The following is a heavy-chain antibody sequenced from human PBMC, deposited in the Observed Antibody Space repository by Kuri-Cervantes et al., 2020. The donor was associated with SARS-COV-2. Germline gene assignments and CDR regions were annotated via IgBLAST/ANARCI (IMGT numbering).Heavy chain of an antibody. D-gene: IGHD3-10*01. J-gene: IGHJ4*02. Sequence: SGPTLVKPTQTLTLTCTFSGFPLSTSGMCVSWIRQPPGKALEWLARIDWDDDKYYSTSLKTRLTISKDTSKNQVVLTMTNMDPVDTATYSCARIRLTSYGSASYYEFDYWGQGTLVTVSS. CDR3: ARIRLTSYGSASYYEFDY. V-gene: IGHV2-70*11. CDR1: GFPLSTSGMC. CDR2: IDWDDDK.